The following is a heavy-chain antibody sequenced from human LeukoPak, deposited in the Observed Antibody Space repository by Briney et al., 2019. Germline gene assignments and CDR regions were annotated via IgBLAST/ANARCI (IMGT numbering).Heavy chain of an antibody. J-gene: IGHJ3*02. CDR2: ISCDGGTQ. CDR1: GFTFNNFG. Sequence: PGGSLRLSCAASGFTFNNFGMQWVRQAPGKGLEWVTVISCDGGTQYYADSVKGRFTISRDDSKNTLYLQMNSLRAEDTAVYYCAREADGAFDIWGQGTMVTVSS. V-gene: IGHV3-30*03. D-gene: IGHD5-24*01. CDR3: AREADGAFDI.